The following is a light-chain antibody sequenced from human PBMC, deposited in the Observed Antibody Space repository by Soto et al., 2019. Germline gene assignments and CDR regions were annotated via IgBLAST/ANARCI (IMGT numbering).Light chain of an antibody. J-gene: IGLJ1*01. Sequence: QSALTQPASVSGSPGQSITISCTGTSSDVGDYNYVYWYQQHPGKAPNLMIYDVSNRPSGVSNRFSGSKSGNTASLTISGLQAEDAADYFCSSYTSSSTPYVFGTGTKVTFL. V-gene: IGLV2-14*03. CDR3: SSYTSSSTPYV. CDR1: SSDVGDYNY. CDR2: DVS.